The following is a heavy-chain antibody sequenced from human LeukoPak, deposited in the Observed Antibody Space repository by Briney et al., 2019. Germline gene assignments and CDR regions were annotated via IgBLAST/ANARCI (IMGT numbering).Heavy chain of an antibody. D-gene: IGHD3-22*01. CDR1: GFTFSSYA. Sequence: GGSLRLSCAASGFTFSSYAMHWVRQAPGKGLEWVAVISYDGSNKYYADSVKGRFTISRDNSKNTLYLQMNSLGAEDTAVYYCARGISSSGYQDYWGQGTLVTVSS. J-gene: IGHJ4*02. CDR3: ARGISSSGYQDY. CDR2: ISYDGSNK. V-gene: IGHV3-30*04.